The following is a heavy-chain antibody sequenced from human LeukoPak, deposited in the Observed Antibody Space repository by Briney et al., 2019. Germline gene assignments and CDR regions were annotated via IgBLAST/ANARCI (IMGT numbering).Heavy chain of an antibody. D-gene: IGHD4-17*01. CDR1: GYTFSSYD. CDR2: MNPNSGNT. J-gene: IGHJ4*02. Sequence: ASVKVSCKASGYTFSSYDINWVRQATGQGLEWMGWMNPNSGNTGYAQKFQGRVTMTRGMSTSTVYMELSSLRSEDTAVYYCARGSTVTTGGNDYWGQGTLVTVSS. V-gene: IGHV1-8*01. CDR3: ARGSTVTTGGNDY.